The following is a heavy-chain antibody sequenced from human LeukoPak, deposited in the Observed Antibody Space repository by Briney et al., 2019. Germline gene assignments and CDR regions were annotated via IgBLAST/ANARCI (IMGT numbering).Heavy chain of an antibody. Sequence: PGGSLRLSCAASGFTFSSYSMNWVRQAPGKGLEWVSSISSSSSYIYYADSVKGRFTISRDNAKNSLYLQMNSLRAEDTAVYYCARGTTVTSHYYYYMDVWGKGTTVTISS. CDR3: ARGTTVTSHYYYYMDV. V-gene: IGHV3-21*01. D-gene: IGHD4-17*01. J-gene: IGHJ6*03. CDR1: GFTFSSYS. CDR2: ISSSSSYI.